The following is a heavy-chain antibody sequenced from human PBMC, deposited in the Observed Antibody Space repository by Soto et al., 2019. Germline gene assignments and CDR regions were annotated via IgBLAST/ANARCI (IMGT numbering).Heavy chain of an antibody. CDR1: GFIFRNFG. D-gene: IGHD1-26*01. Sequence: QVRLVESGGGVVQPGRSLRLSCAASGFIFRNFGMHCVRRAPGKGLEWVATISGDGNDKYYPDSMKGRFTISRDNFNNTLYLQLNSLRPEDTAVYHCVQGASTAHQPLDSWGQGVLVTVSS. CDR3: VQGASTAHQPLDS. V-gene: IGHV3-30*03. CDR2: ISGDGNDK. J-gene: IGHJ4*02.